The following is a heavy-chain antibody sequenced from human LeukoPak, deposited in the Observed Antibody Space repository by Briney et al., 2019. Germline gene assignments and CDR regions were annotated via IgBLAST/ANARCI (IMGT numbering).Heavy chain of an antibody. CDR3: ARHPHYYDSSGYLPFDY. Sequence: GESLKISCKGSGSSFTSYWIGWVRQLPGKGLEWLGIIYPGDSDTRYSPSFQGQVTISADKSISTAYLQWSSLKASDTAMYYCARHPHYYDSSGYLPFDYWGQGTLVTVSS. V-gene: IGHV5-51*01. CDR1: GSSFTSYW. CDR2: IYPGDSDT. D-gene: IGHD3-22*01. J-gene: IGHJ4*02.